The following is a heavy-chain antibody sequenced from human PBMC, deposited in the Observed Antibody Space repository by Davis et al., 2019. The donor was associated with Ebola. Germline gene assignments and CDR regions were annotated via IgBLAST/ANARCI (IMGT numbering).Heavy chain of an antibody. CDR1: GYTFTSYD. J-gene: IGHJ6*02. V-gene: IGHV1-8*01. D-gene: IGHD6-6*01. CDR3: ARDSSSSLLYGMDV. CDR2: MNPNSGNT. Sequence: ASVKVSCKASGYTFTSYDINWVRQATGQGLEWMGWMNPNSGNTGYAQKFQGRVTMTRNTSISTAYMELSSLRSEDTAVYYCARDSSSSLLYGMDVWGQGTTVTVSS.